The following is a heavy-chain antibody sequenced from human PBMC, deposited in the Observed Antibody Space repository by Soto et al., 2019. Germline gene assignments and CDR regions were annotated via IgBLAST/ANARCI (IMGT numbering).Heavy chain of an antibody. J-gene: IGHJ4*02. CDR2: IYWDDDN. CDR1: GFSLSTSGVS. CDR3: AHRRGISYYFFDY. Sequence: QITLKESGPTLVQPTQTLTLTCTFSGFSLSTSGVSVGWIRQPPGKALEWLALIYWDDDNRYSPSLNSRLTITQDTSKNQVVLTVTNMDPVDTATYFCAHRRGISYYFFDYWGPGTLVTVSS. V-gene: IGHV2-5*02. D-gene: IGHD2-15*01.